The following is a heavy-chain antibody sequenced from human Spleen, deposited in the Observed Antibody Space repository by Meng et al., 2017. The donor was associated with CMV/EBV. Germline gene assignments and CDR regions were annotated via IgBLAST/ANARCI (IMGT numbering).Heavy chain of an antibody. CDR2: IYPGDPET. CDR3: ARHSYDSSGYYSGLDY. D-gene: IGHD3-22*01. J-gene: IGHJ4*02. CDR1: GYSFTNYW. V-gene: IGHV5-51*01. Sequence: GESLKISCKGAGYSFTNYWIDWVRQMPGKGLEWMGIIYPGDPETRYSPSFQGQVTISADKSINTTYLQWSSLKASDTAMYYCARHSYDSSGYYSGLDYWGQGTLVTVSS.